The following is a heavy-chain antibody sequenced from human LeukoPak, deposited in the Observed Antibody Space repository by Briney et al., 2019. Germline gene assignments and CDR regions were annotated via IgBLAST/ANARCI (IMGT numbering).Heavy chain of an antibody. Sequence: GGSLRLSCAASGFTVSSNYMSWVRQAPGKGLEWVSAISGSGGSTYYADSVKGRFTISRDNSKNTLYLQMNSLRAEDTAVYYCAKDGYSYGYAYYFDYWGQGTLVTVSS. J-gene: IGHJ4*02. V-gene: IGHV3-23*01. CDR3: AKDGYSYGYAYYFDY. D-gene: IGHD5-18*01. CDR1: GFTVSSNY. CDR2: ISGSGGST.